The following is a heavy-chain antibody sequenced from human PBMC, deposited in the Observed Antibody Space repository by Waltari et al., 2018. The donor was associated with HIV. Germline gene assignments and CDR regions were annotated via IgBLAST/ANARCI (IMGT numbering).Heavy chain of an antibody. J-gene: IGHJ6*02. CDR3: ARDLPAPYGMDV. V-gene: IGHV4-34*01. CDR1: GGSFSGYY. Sequence: QVQLQQWGAGLLKPSETLSLTCAVYGGSFSGYYWSWIRQPPGKGLEWIGEINHSGSTNYNPSLKSRVTISVDTSKNQFSLKLSSVTAADTALYYCARDLPAPYGMDVWGQGTTVTVSS. CDR2: INHSGST.